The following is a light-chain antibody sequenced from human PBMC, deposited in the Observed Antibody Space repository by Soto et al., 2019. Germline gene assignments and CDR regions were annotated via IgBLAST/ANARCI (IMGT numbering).Light chain of an antibody. Sequence: QSALTQPASVSGSPGQSITISCTGTSSDVGGDNYVSWYQQHPGRAPKLMIYEVSNRPSGVSDRFSGFKSANTAYLTISGVQPEDEADYHCSSYTTIKTVVFGGGTQLTVL. CDR1: SSDVGGDNY. CDR3: SSYTTIKTVV. J-gene: IGLJ2*01. V-gene: IGLV2-14*01. CDR2: EVS.